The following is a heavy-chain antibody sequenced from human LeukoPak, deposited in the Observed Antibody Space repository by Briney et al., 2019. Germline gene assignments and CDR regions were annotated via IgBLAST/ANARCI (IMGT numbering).Heavy chain of an antibody. CDR2: IYYSGST. J-gene: IGHJ4*02. CDR1: GGSISSYY. V-gene: IGHV4-59*05. Sequence: PSETLSLTCTVSGGSISSYYWSWIRQPPGKGLEWIGSIYYSGSTYYNPSLKSRVTISVDTSKNQFSLKLRSVTAADTAVYYCARPLYSSAWYAYWGQGTLVTVSS. D-gene: IGHD6-19*01. CDR3: ARPLYSSAWYAY.